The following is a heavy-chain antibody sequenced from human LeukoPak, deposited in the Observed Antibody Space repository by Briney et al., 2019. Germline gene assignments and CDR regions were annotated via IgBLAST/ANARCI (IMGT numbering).Heavy chain of an antibody. CDR3: ARNGGYTLFARWSGYPFDY. CDR2: ISAYNGNT. CDR1: GYTITSYG. Sequence: ASVKVSCKASGYTITSYGISWVRQAHGQWLDWMGWISAYNGNTNYAQKLQGRVTMTTDTSTSTAYMELRSLRSDDTAVYYCARNGGYTLFARWSGYPFDYWGQETLVTVSS. V-gene: IGHV1-18*01. D-gene: IGHD3-3*01. J-gene: IGHJ4*02.